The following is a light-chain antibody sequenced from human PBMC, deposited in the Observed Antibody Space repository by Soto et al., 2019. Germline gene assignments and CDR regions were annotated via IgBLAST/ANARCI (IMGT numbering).Light chain of an antibody. V-gene: IGKV1-9*01. CDR1: HGVSSY. Sequence: IQLTQSPSSLSASVGDRVTITCRASHGVSSYLAWYQQNPGKAPRLLIYGASTLQTGVPSRFSGSGSGTDFTLTISSLQPEDFATYYCQQVNNYPYTFGQGTKLEIK. CDR3: QQVNNYPYT. CDR2: GAS. J-gene: IGKJ2*01.